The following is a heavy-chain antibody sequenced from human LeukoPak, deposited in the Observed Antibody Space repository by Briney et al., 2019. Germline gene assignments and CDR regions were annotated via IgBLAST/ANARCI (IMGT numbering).Heavy chain of an antibody. CDR3: AKDRYGDYSFES. J-gene: IGHJ4*02. D-gene: IGHD4-17*01. CDR2: ISGSGSDT. Sequence: GGSLRLSCAASGFTFSRFAMSWVRQAPGKGLEWVSAISGSGSDTYYADSVEGRFTVSRDNSKNTLYLQMNSLRVEDTALYYCAKDRYGDYSFESWGQGTLVTVSS. CDR1: GFTFSRFA. V-gene: IGHV3-23*01.